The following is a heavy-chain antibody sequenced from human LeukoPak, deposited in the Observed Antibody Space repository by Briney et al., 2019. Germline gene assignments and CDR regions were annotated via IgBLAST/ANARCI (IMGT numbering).Heavy chain of an antibody. CDR3: AKVKDYYYYAMDV. V-gene: IGHV3-23*01. Sequence: GSLRLSCAASGITFRNYDMSWVRQAPGKGLEWVSAIRDSGGSTYYADSVKGRFTISRDNSKNTLYLQMNSLRAEDTAIYYCAKVKDYYYYAMDVWGLGTTVTVSS. J-gene: IGHJ6*02. CDR2: IRDSGGST. CDR1: GITFRNYD.